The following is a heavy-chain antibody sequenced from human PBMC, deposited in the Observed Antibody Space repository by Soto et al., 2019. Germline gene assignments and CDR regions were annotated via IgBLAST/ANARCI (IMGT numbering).Heavy chain of an antibody. D-gene: IGHD3-10*01. CDR2: ISAYNGNT. CDR3: ARDDQKYYGSGSYLPFDY. Sequence: QVQLVQSGAEVKKPGASVKVSCKASGYTFTSYGISWVRQAPGQGLEWMGWISAYNGNTKYAQKLQGRVTMTTETSTSTAYMELRSLRSDDTAVYYCARDDQKYYGSGSYLPFDYWGQGTLATVSS. V-gene: IGHV1-18*01. J-gene: IGHJ4*02. CDR1: GYTFTSYG.